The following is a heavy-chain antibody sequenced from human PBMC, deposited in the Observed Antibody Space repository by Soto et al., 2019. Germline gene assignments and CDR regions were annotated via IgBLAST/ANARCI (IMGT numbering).Heavy chain of an antibody. J-gene: IGHJ5*02. V-gene: IGHV1-24*01. Sequence: GASVKLSCKVSGYTLTELSMHWVRQAPGKGLEWMGGFDPEDGETIYAQKFQGRVTMTEDTSTDTAYMELSSLRSEDTAVYYCATSFQYCSGGSCCRWFDPWGQGTLVTVSS. D-gene: IGHD2-15*01. CDR1: GYTLTELS. CDR3: ATSFQYCSGGSCCRWFDP. CDR2: FDPEDGET.